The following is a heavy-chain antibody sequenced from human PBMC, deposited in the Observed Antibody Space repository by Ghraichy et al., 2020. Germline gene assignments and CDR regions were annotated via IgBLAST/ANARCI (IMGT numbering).Heavy chain of an antibody. CDR2: NVVGSGNT. V-gene: IGHV1-58*01. Sequence: NISCKASGFTFTNSAVQWVRQARGQRLEGIGWNVVGSGNTNYAQKFQERVTITRDLSTGTAYMELSSLSSEDTAVYYRAAECRGSCFGKWFEPWGQVTLVTVSS. D-gene: IGHD2-15*01. CDR1: GFTFTNSA. CDR3: AAECRGSCFGKWFEP. J-gene: IGHJ5*02.